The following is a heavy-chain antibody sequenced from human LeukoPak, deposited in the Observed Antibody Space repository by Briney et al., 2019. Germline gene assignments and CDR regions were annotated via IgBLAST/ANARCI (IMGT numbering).Heavy chain of an antibody. V-gene: IGHV4-31*03. J-gene: IGHJ4*02. CDR1: GGSISSGGNY. CDR2: IYYSGSI. CDR3: ARRAEDSSGYYGFDY. D-gene: IGHD3-22*01. Sequence: PSETLSLTCTVSGGSISSGGNYWSWIRQHPGQDLEWIGYIYYSGSIYYNPSLKSRVTISVDTSKNQFSLKLSSVTAADTAVYYCARRAEDSSGYYGFDYWGQGTLVTVSS.